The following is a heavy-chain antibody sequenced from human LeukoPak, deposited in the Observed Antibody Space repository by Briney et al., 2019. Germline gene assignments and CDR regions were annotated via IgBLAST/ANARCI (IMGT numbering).Heavy chain of an antibody. J-gene: IGHJ4*02. D-gene: IGHD6-13*01. Sequence: GGSLRLSCAASGFTFSDYAMTWVRQAPGKGLEWVSVISGSGGSTYYADSVEGRFTISRDNSKNTLYLQMNSLRAEDTAVYYCARVRSSSWYYFDYWGQGTLVTVSS. V-gene: IGHV3-23*01. CDR1: GFTFSDYA. CDR2: ISGSGGST. CDR3: ARVRSSSWYYFDY.